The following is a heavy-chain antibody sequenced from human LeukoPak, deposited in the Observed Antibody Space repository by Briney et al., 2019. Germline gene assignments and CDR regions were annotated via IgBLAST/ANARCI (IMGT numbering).Heavy chain of an antibody. CDR2: IYYSGST. CDR3: AGPSGRYYYYYMDV. Sequence: SETLSLTCTVSGDSISSSSYYWGFIRQPPGQGLEWIGSIYYSGSTYYNASFKTRVTISVDTSKNQFSLKLSSVTAADTAVYYCAGPSGRYYYYYMDVWGKGTTVTVSS. CDR1: GDSISSSSYY. J-gene: IGHJ6*03. V-gene: IGHV4-39*07.